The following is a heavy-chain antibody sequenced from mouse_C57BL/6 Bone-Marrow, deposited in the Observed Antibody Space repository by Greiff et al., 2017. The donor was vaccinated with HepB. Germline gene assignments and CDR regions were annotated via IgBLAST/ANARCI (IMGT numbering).Heavy chain of an antibody. J-gene: IGHJ2*01. D-gene: IGHD1-1*01. CDR1: GYAFTNYL. CDR2: INPGSGGT. V-gene: IGHV1-54*01. CDR3: AITTVVVPFDY. Sequence: VQLQQSGAELVRPGTSVKVSCKASGYAFTNYLIEWVKQRPGQGLEWIGVINPGSGGTNYNEKFKGKATLTADKSSSTAYMQLSSLTSEDSAVYFCAITTVVVPFDYWGQGTTLTVSS.